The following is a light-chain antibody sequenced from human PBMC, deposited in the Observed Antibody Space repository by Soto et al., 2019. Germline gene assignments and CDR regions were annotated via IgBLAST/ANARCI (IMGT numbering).Light chain of an antibody. V-gene: IGLV1-44*01. J-gene: IGLJ1*01. CDR3: ATWDDSLNGKV. CDR1: RSNIGSNA. CDR2: DNN. Sequence: QAVVTQPPSASGTPGQRVTISCSGGRSNIGSNALNWYKQLPGTAPKLLIYDNNQRPSGVPDRFSGSKSGSSASLAIGGLRSEDEADYYCATWDDSLNGKVFGTGTKVTVL.